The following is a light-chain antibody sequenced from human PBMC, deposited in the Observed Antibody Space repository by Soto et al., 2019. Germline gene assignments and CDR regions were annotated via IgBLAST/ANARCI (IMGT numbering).Light chain of an antibody. J-gene: IGLJ2*01. CDR2: DVS. CDR3: SSYTSASNPLV. V-gene: IGLV2-14*01. CDR1: GSDVGGYNY. Sequence: QSALTQPASVSGSPGQSITISCTGTGSDVGGYNYVSWYQQHPGKAPKVMIYDVSNRPSGVSNRFSGSKSGNTASLTISGLLAEDEADYYCSSYTSASNPLVFGGGTKLTVL.